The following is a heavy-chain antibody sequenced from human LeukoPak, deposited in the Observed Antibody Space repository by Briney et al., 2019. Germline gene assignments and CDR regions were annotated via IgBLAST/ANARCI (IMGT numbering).Heavy chain of an antibody. J-gene: IGHJ6*03. CDR1: GYSFTSYW. CDR3: ARAGTYYYYHMDV. Sequence: GESLKISCKGSGYSFTSYWIGWVRQMPGKGLEWMGIIYPGDSDTRYSPSFQGQVTISADKSISTAYLQWSSLKASDTAIYYCARAGTYYYYHMDVWGKGTTDTVFS. D-gene: IGHD6-19*01. V-gene: IGHV5-51*01. CDR2: IYPGDSDT.